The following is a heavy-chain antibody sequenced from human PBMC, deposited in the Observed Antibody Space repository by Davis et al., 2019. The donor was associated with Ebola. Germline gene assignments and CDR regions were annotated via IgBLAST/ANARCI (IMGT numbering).Heavy chain of an antibody. CDR3: ARDYVY. J-gene: IGHJ4*02. V-gene: IGHV4-4*08. Sequence: SETLSLTCTVSAASISTYYWRWIRHLPGTGLEWIGYFYNTGTTNYSPSLKSRVTISVDTSKNQFSLRRKFVTAADTAMYYCARDYVYWGQGILVTVSS. D-gene: IGHD1-14*01. CDR2: FYNTGTT. CDR1: AASISTYY.